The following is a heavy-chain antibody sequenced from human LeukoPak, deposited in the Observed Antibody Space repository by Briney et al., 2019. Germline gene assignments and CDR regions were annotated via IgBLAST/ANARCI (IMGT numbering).Heavy chain of an antibody. CDR3: ARVPALLWFGEYQSYYYYYGMDV. CDR2: ISSSSSYI. CDR1: GFTFSSYS. V-gene: IGHV3-21*01. Sequence: GGSLRLSCAASGFTFSSYSMNWVRQAPGKGLEWVSSISSSSSYIYYADSVKGRFTISRDNAKNSLYLQMNSLRAEDTAVYYCARVPALLWFGEYQSYYYYYGMDVWGQGTTVTVSS. D-gene: IGHD3-10*01. J-gene: IGHJ6*02.